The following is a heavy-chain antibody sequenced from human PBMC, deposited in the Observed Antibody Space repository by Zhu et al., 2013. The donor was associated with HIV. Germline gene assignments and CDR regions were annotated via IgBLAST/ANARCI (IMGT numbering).Heavy chain of an antibody. Sequence: QVQLVQSGAEVKKPGSSVKVSCKASGGTFSSYFISWVRQAPGQGLEWMGWMNPASGVTNFAQNFQGRVTMTSDTSITTAYMEVSRLESDDTAVYYCARGSGFDYWGQGTLVTVSS. CDR2: MNPASGVT. J-gene: IGHJ4*02. D-gene: IGHD1-26*01. CDR3: ARGSGFDY. V-gene: IGHV1-2*02. CDR1: GGTFSSYF.